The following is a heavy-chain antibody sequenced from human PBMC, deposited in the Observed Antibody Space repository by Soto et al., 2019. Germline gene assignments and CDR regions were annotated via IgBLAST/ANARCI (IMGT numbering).Heavy chain of an antibody. CDR1: GFTFSSYA. CDR2: ITGGGGGT. V-gene: IGHV3-23*01. D-gene: IGHD3-10*02. CDR3: ATDSIGADYVCCCYGRHRDDY. Sequence: EVQLLESGGGLVQPGGSLRLSCAASGFTFSSYAMSWVRQAPGKGLEWVSAITGGGGGTYYANSVKGRFTISRDNSKKTLYKPLKGLRAGESAVYYCATDSIGADYVCCCYGRHRDDYWGQGTLVTVSS. J-gene: IGHJ4*02.